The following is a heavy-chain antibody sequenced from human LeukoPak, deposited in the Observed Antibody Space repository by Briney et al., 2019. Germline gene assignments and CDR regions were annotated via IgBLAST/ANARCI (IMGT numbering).Heavy chain of an antibody. CDR2: IYYSGST. D-gene: IGHD2/OR15-2a*01. Sequence: PAQTLSLTCTVSGGSISSGGYYWRWIRQHPGKGLEWIGYIYYSGSTYYNPSLKSRVTISVDTSKNQFSLKLSSVTAADTAVYYCARERVLAWFDPWGQGTLVTVSS. V-gene: IGHV4-31*03. CDR1: GGSISSGGYY. J-gene: IGHJ5*02. CDR3: ARERVLAWFDP.